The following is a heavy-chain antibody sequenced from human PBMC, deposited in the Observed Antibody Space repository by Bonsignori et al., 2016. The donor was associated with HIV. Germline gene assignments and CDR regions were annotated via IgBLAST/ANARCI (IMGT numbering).Heavy chain of an antibody. J-gene: IGHJ4*02. CDR2: IYSGGST. Sequence: VRQAPGKGLEWVSVIYSGGSTYYADSVKGRFTISRDNSKNTLYLQMNSLRAEDTAVYYCASRAPNFDYWGQGTLVTVSS. CDR3: ASRAPNFDY. V-gene: IGHV3-53*01.